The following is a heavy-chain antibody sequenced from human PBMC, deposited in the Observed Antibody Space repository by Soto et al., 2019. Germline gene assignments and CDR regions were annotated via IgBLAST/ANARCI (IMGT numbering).Heavy chain of an antibody. CDR2: FDPEDGET. Sequence: ASVKVSCKVSGYTLTELSMHWVRQAPGKGLEWMGGFDPEDGETIYAQKFQGRVTMTEDTSTDTAYMELSSLRSEDTAVYYCARGFDYYDSSGSDRAFDVWGQGTMVTVSS. V-gene: IGHV1-24*01. CDR1: GYTLTELS. J-gene: IGHJ3*01. CDR3: ARGFDYYDSSGSDRAFDV. D-gene: IGHD3-22*01.